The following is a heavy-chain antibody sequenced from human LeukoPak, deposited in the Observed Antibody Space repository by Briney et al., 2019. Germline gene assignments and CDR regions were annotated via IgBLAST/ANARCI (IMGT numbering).Heavy chain of an antibody. CDR1: GFTFSSYG. CDR3: AKDSHRGDASSWFYFYYYYMDV. J-gene: IGHJ6*03. Sequence: GGSLRLSCTASGFTFSSYGMHWVRQAPGKGLEWVAFIRYDGNNEDYADSVKGRFTISRDNSKNTLYLLMNSLRAEDTAVYYCAKDSHRGDASSWFYFYYYYMDVWGKGTTVTISS. CDR2: IRYDGNNE. D-gene: IGHD6-13*01. V-gene: IGHV3-30*02.